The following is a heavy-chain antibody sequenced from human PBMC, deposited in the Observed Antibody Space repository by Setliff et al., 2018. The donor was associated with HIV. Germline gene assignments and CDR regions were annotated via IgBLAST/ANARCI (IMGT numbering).Heavy chain of an antibody. D-gene: IGHD1-1*01. V-gene: IGHV3-49*04. CDR3: SRMEYNTLGTFYYYYYMDV. Sequence: GGSLRLSCITSGFMFGDYDINWVRQAPGKGLEWVGLVRSNGVTEYAASVKGRFIITRDDSRSVAYLQMNSLWSEDTAVYYCSRMEYNTLGTFYYYYYMDVWGEGTTVTV. CDR1: GFMFGDYD. CDR2: VRSNGVT. J-gene: IGHJ6*03.